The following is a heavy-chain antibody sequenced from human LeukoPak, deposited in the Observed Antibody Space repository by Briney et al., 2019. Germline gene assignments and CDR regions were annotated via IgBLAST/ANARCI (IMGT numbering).Heavy chain of an antibody. D-gene: IGHD6-19*01. CDR2: IDPNSGGT. Sequence: ASVKVSCKASGYTFTGYYMHWVRQAPGQGLEWMGWIDPNSGGTNYAQKFQGRVTMTRDTSISTAYMELSRLRSDDTAVYYCARGAGPFYSSGCHYWGQGTLVTVSS. CDR1: GYTFTGYY. V-gene: IGHV1-2*02. CDR3: ARGAGPFYSSGCHY. J-gene: IGHJ4*02.